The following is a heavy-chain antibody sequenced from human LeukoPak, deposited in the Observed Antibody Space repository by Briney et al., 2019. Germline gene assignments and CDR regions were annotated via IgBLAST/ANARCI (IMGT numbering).Heavy chain of an antibody. Sequence: GGSLRLSCAASGFIFSNHWMTWVRQAPGKGLEWVANINERGSETYYADYVKGRFTISRDNTKKSLFHQSNSLSVEDTAMYYCAKDYSFSNFNWGQGTLVTVSS. CDR2: INERGSET. V-gene: IGHV3-7*01. CDR3: AKDYSFSNFN. CDR1: GFIFSNHW. J-gene: IGHJ4*02. D-gene: IGHD2-15*01.